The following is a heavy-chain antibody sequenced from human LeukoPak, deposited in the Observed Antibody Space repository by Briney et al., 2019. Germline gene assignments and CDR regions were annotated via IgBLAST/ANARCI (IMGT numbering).Heavy chain of an antibody. Sequence: GASVKVSCKASGYTFTSYAMNWVRQAPGQGLEWMGGIIPIFGTTNYAQKFQGRVTINADESTDTANMELSSLRSEDTAVYYCARALDILVVPGADNWLDPWGQGTLVTVSS. J-gene: IGHJ5*02. CDR1: GYTFTSYA. D-gene: IGHD2-2*01. CDR3: ARALDILVVPGADNWLDP. V-gene: IGHV1-69*13. CDR2: IIPIFGTT.